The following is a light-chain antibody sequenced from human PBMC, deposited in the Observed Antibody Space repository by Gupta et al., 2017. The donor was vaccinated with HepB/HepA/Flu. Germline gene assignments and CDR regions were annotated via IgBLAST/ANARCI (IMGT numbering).Light chain of an antibody. Sequence: QSAPTQPPSASGSPGQSVTISCTGTSSDIGAYNLVSWYQQHPGKAPKLIIYDVFQRPSGVPDRVSGSKSGNTASLTVSGLQAEDEADYYCFSYAGNDNWVFGGGTKVTVL. CDR2: DVF. V-gene: IGLV2-8*01. J-gene: IGLJ1*01. CDR1: SSDIGAYNL. CDR3: FSYAGNDNWV.